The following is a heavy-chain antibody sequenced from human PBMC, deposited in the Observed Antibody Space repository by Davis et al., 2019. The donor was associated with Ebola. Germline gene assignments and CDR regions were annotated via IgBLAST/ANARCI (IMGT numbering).Heavy chain of an antibody. CDR2: ISGSGGST. CDR3: AREGRRSRYGGNPGEPGY. D-gene: IGHD4-23*01. V-gene: IGHV3-23*01. CDR1: GFTFSSYA. J-gene: IGHJ4*02. Sequence: GESLKISCAASGFTFSSYAMSWVRQAPGKGLEWVSAISGSGGSTYYADSVKGRFTISRDNAKNSLYLQMNSLRAEDTAVYYCAREGRRSRYGGNPGEPGYWGQGTLVTVSS.